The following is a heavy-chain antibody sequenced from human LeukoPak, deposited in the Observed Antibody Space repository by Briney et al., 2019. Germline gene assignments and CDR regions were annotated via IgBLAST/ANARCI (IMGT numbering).Heavy chain of an antibody. CDR3: ARQTHSSSWYYFDY. CDR1: GYSSTSYW. D-gene: IGHD6-13*01. J-gene: IGHJ4*02. V-gene: IGHV5-51*01. Sequence: GESLKISCKGSGYSSTSYWIGWVRQMPGKGLEWMGIIYPGDSDTKYSPSFQGQVTISADKSISTAYLQWSSLKASDTAMYYCARQTHSSSWYYFDYWGQGTLVTVSS. CDR2: IYPGDSDT.